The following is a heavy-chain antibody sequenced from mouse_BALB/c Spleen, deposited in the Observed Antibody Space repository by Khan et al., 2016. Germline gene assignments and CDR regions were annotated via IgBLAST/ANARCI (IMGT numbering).Heavy chain of an antibody. V-gene: IGHV9-2-1*01. J-gene: IGHJ3*01. CDR3: AREYYGSSYPY. D-gene: IGHD1-1*01. CDR1: GYTFTDYS. Sequence: QIQLVQSGPELKKPGETVKISCKASGYTFTDYSMHWVKQAPGKGLKWMGWINTETGEPTYADDFKGRFAFSLETSASTAYLQINNLKNEDTATYFCAREYYGSSYPYWGQGTLVTVSA. CDR2: INTETGEP.